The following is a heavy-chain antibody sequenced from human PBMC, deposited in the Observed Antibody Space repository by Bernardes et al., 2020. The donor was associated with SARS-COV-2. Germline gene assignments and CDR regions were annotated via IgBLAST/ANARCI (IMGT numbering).Heavy chain of an antibody. J-gene: IGHJ3*02. CDR2: IYYSGST. CDR1: GDSISSGAYY. CDR3: ARLGYYYDRSGYYYVKANVAFDI. D-gene: IGHD3-22*01. V-gene: IGHV4-31*03. Sequence: SETLSLTCTVSGDSISSGAYYWSWIRQHPGKGLEWVGYIYYSGSTYYNPSLKSRVTISVDTSKNQFSLKLSSVTAADTAVYYCARLGYYYDRSGYYYVKANVAFDIWGKGTMVTVSS.